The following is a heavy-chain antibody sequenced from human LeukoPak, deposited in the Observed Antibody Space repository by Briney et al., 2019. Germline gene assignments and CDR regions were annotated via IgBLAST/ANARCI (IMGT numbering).Heavy chain of an antibody. J-gene: IGHJ4*02. CDR3: AKASSSWYFKGVPPEPIDY. CDR2: ISGSGGSA. Sequence: GGSLRLSCAASGFTFSSYGMSWVRQAPGKGLEWVSAISGSGGSAYYADSVKGRFTISRDNSKNTLYLQMNSLRAEDTAVYYCAKASSSWYFKGVPPEPIDYWGQGTLVTVSS. V-gene: IGHV3-23*01. CDR1: GFTFSSYG. D-gene: IGHD6-13*01.